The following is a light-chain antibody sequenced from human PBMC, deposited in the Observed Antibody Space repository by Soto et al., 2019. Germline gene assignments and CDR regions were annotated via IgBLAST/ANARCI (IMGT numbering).Light chain of an antibody. V-gene: IGKV3-20*01. Sequence: EIVLTQSPGTLSLSPGESATLSCRASQSVSSTNLAWYQQKPGQSPRLVMFGASSRATGIPDRFSGSGSGTDFTLTISRLEPEDLAVYDCQQYGSSPVSFAQGTKLEIK. CDR2: GAS. CDR1: QSVSSTN. CDR3: QQYGSSPVS. J-gene: IGKJ2*03.